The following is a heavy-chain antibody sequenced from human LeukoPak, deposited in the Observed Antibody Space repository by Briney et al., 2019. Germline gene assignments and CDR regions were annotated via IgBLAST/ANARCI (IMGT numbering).Heavy chain of an antibody. CDR2: IYHSGST. J-gene: IGHJ4*02. D-gene: IGHD3-22*01. CDR3: ARNFDSSGYYYEGFDY. CDR1: GYSISSGYY. Sequence: SETLSLTCTVSGYSISSGYYWGWIRQPPGKGLEWIGSIYHSGSTYYNPSLKSRVTISVDTSKNQFSLKLSSVTAADTAVYCCARNFDSSGYYYEGFDYWGQGTLVTVSS. V-gene: IGHV4-38-2*02.